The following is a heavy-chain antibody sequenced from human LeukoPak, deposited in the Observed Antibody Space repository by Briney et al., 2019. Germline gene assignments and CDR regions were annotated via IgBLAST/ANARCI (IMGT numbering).Heavy chain of an antibody. D-gene: IGHD6-19*01. CDR2: ISSSSYI. J-gene: IGHJ4*02. CDR3: AREGSSGWYSY. Sequence: GGSLRLSCAASGFTFSSHSMNWGRRAPGKGLEWVSSISSSSYIYYADSVKGRFTISRDNAKNSLYLQMNSLRAEDTAVYYCAREGSSGWYSYWGQGTLVTVSS. CDR1: GFTFSSHS. V-gene: IGHV3-21*01.